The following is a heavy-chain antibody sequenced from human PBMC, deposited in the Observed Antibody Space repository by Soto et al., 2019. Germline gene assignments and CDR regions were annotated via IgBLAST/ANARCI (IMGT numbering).Heavy chain of an antibody. J-gene: IGHJ4*02. CDR1: GGTFSSYA. CDR3: ARDSYDSSGYGGFDY. D-gene: IGHD3-22*01. CDR2: IIPIFGTA. V-gene: IGHV1-69*13. Sequence: GASVKVSCKASGGTFSSYAISWVRQAPGQGLEWMGGIIPIFGTANYAQKFQGRVTITADESTSTAYMELSSLRSEDTAVYYCARDSYDSSGYGGFDYRGQGTLVTVSS.